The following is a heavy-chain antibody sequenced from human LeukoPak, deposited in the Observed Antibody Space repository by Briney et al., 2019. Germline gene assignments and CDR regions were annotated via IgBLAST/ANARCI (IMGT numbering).Heavy chain of an antibody. CDR2: FRNSFT. CDR1: GFTFSSYA. D-gene: IGHD1-26*01. CDR3: AKGEVYFDY. V-gene: IGHV3-23*01. Sequence: GGSLRLSCAASGFTFSSYAMSWVRQAPGKGLEWVLGFRNSFTYYADSVKGRFTISRDNSKNTLYLQMNSLRAEDTAVYYCAKGEVYFDYWGQGALVTVSS. J-gene: IGHJ4*02.